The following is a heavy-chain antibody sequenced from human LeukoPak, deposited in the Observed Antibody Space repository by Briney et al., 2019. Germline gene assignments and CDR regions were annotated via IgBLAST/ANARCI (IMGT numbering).Heavy chain of an antibody. V-gene: IGHV3-23*01. J-gene: IGHJ4*02. Sequence: GGSLRLSCAVSGITLSNYGMSWVRQAPGKGLEWVAGISGSGDSTNYADSVKGRFSISRDNPKNTLYLQMNSLRAEDTAVYFCAKRGVVIRVILVGFHKEAYYFDSWGQGALVTVSS. CDR2: ISGSGDST. D-gene: IGHD3-22*01. CDR3: AKRGVVIRVILVGFHKEAYYFDS. CDR1: GITLSNYG.